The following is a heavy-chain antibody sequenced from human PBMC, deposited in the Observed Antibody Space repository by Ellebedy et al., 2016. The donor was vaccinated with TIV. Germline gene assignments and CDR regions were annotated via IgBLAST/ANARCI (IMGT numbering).Heavy chain of an antibody. CDR3: ARGSGSTPPYFYYGFDV. Sequence: GESLKISXAASGFTFSTYSMIWVRQAPGKGLVWVSSITSSSTFIYYADSVKGRFTISRDNAENSLYLQMNSLRAEDTAVYYCARGSGSTPPYFYYGFDVWGQGTTVTVS. CDR2: ITSSSTFI. CDR1: GFTFSTYS. J-gene: IGHJ6*02. D-gene: IGHD3-10*01. V-gene: IGHV3-21*01.